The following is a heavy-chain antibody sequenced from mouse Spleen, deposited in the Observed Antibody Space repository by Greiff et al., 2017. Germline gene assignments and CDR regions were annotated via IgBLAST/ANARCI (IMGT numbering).Heavy chain of an antibody. CDR2: ISYDGSN. CDR3: AEDYSYYSYDGYWYFDV. CDR1: GYSITSGYY. Sequence: DVKLVESGPGLVKPSQSLSLTCSVTGYSITSGYYWNWIRQFPGNKLEWMGYISYDGSNNYNPSLKNRISITRDTSKNQFFLKLNSVTTEDTATYYCAEDYSYYSYDGYWYFDVWGAGTTVTGSS. J-gene: IGHJ1*01. D-gene: IGHD2-12*01. V-gene: IGHV3-6*01.